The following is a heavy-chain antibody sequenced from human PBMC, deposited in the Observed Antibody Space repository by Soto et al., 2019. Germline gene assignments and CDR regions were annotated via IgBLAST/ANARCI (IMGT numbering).Heavy chain of an antibody. D-gene: IGHD3-22*01. V-gene: IGHV4-30-4*01. CDR3: ARGMGMIRRHDS. CDR2: IYYTGTT. J-gene: IGHJ4*02. CDR1: GGSNSGGDYY. Sequence: QVQLQESGPGLVKPSETLSLTCTVSGGSNSGGDYYWTWIRQSPGKGLEWIGNIYYTGTTYYNPSLKSRVTISVDTSNNQFSLSLNSVTATDTAVYYCARGMGMIRRHDSWGQGTLVIVST.